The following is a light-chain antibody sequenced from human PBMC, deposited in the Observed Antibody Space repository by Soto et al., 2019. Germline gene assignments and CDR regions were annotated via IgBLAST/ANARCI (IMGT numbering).Light chain of an antibody. CDR3: QQYNDNWT. Sequence: DIQMTQSPSTLSASVGDRVTITCRASQSISSWLAWYQQKPGKSPKILIYKASTLQRGVPSRFSGSGSGTKFTLAISSLEPDGSATYYCQQYNDNWTFGQGTKVEIK. CDR2: KAS. V-gene: IGKV1-5*03. CDR1: QSISSW. J-gene: IGKJ1*01.